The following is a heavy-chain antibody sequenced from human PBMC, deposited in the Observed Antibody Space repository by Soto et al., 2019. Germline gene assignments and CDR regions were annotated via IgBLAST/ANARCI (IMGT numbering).Heavy chain of an antibody. CDR2: INPSGVGR. V-gene: IGHV1-46*01. J-gene: IGHJ4*02. D-gene: IGHD3-9*01. Sequence: ASVKVSCKASGYTFTICYMHCVLQSPGQWLEWMGIINPSGVGRSYAQKFQGRVTMTSDTSTSTVYMELSSLRSEDTAVYYCARDAPLQLRYFVYWGQGTLVTVSS. CDR1: GYTFTICY. CDR3: ARDAPLQLRYFVY.